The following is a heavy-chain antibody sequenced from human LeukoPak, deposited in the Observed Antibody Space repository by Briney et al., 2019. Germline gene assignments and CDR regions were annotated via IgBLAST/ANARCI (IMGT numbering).Heavy chain of an antibody. CDR1: GFTVSSNY. CDR2: IYSGGST. V-gene: IGHV3-66*01. Sequence: GGSLRLSCAASGFTVSSNYMSWVRQAPGKGLEWVSVIYSGGSTYYADSVKGRFTISRDNSKNTLYLQMNSLRAEDTAVYYCARDLGVVGATIGDYWGQGTLVTVSS. D-gene: IGHD1-26*01. CDR3: ARDLGVVGATIGDY. J-gene: IGHJ4*02.